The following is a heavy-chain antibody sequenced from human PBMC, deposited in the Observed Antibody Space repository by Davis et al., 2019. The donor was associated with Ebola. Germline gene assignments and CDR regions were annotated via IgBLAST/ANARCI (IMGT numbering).Heavy chain of an antibody. Sequence: PGGSLRLSCAASGFTFSSYGMHWVRQAPGKGLEWVAVISYDGSNKYYADSVKGRFTISRDNSKNTLYLQMNSLRAEDTAVYYCAKDLGYGDYVYYWGQGTLVTVSS. CDR2: ISYDGSNK. D-gene: IGHD4-17*01. J-gene: IGHJ4*02. V-gene: IGHV3-30*18. CDR3: AKDLGYGDYVYY. CDR1: GFTFSSYG.